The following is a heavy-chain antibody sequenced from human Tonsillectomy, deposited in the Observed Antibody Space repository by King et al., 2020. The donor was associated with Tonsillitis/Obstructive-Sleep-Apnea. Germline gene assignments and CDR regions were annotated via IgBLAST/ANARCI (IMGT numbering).Heavy chain of an antibody. V-gene: IGHV1-2*06. D-gene: IGHD6-19*01. CDR2: INCNSGGA. CDR1: GDTLTGYY. J-gene: IGHJ4*02. CDR3: ARGDKYSGVDY. Sequence: HLMQSGAEVKKPGASVKVSCKASGDTLTGYYMHWVRQAPGQGLEWMGRINCNSGGAKYSQMVQGRVTMTWDTSVSTAYMELSSLRSDDTAVYYCARGDKYSGVDYWGQGTLVTVSS.